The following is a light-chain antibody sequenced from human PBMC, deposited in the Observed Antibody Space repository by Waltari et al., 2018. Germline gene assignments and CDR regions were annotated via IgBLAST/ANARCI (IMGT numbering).Light chain of an antibody. CDR2: DVY. CDR1: GSDVGGYDY. Sequence: QSALTQPASVSGSPGQAIIISCTGTGSDVGGYDYVSWYQQYPGKAPRLIIYDVYNRPSWVSSRFSGSKSDNTASLTISGLQAENESFYYCSSYTSSGVVFGGGTKLTVL. CDR3: SSYTSSGVV. J-gene: IGLJ2*01. V-gene: IGLV2-14*01.